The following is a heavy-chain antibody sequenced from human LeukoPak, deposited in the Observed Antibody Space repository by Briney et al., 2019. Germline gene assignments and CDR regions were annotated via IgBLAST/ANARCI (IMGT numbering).Heavy chain of an antibody. CDR2: MNPKSGST. V-gene: IGHV1-8*03. J-gene: IGHJ2*01. D-gene: IGHD3-10*01. Sequence: ASVKVSCKTSGYTFTAHDIFWVRQAAGQGLEWMGWMNPKSGSTAYAQKVQGRVTFTRNTSITAAYLDLTNLRYEDTAMYYCARGRQMSINWYFDLWGRGTQVTVAS. CDR1: GYTFTAHD. CDR3: ARGRQMSINWYFDL.